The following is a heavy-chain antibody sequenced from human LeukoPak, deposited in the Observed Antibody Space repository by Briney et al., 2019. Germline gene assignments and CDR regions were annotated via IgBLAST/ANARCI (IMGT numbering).Heavy chain of an antibody. D-gene: IGHD3-3*01. CDR1: GYTLTNYY. J-gene: IGHJ3*02. Sequence: RASVTVSCKASGYTLTNYYIHWVRQAPGQGLEWLGISNPNGGSTSYAQQFQGRVTMTRDTSTSTVYMELTSLRSEDTALYYCARLTRSGTAFDIWGQGTMVTVSS. CDR3: ARLTRSGTAFDI. V-gene: IGHV1-46*01. CDR2: SNPNGGST.